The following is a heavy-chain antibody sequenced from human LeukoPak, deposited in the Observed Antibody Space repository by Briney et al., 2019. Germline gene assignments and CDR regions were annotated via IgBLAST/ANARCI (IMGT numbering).Heavy chain of an antibody. Sequence: GGSLRLSCAASGFTFSNYAMSWVRQAPGKGLEWVSAISGSGYSTYYADSVKGRFTISRDNSKNTLFLQMKSLRAEDTAVYYCAQRGLRLAPDFDLWGQGTLVTVSS. CDR1: GFTFSNYA. CDR2: ISGSGYST. J-gene: IGHJ5*02. V-gene: IGHV3-23*01. D-gene: IGHD5/OR15-5a*01. CDR3: AQRGLRLAPDFDL.